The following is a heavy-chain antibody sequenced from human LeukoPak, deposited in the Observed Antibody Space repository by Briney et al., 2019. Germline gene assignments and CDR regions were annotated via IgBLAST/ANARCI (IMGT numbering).Heavy chain of an antibody. V-gene: IGHV3-30*02. J-gene: IGHJ4*02. Sequence: SGGSLRLSCVASGFIFSSSVMHWVRQAPGKGLEWVAFIRKDGSTKYYADSVKGRFTISRDNSKNTLYLQMNSLRADDTAVYYCANVVAATRGRDYWGQGTLVTVSS. CDR1: GFIFSSSV. CDR3: ANVVAATRGRDY. CDR2: IRKDGSTK. D-gene: IGHD2-15*01.